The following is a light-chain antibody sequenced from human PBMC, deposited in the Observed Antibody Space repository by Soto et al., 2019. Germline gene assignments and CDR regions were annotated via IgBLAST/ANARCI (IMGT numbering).Light chain of an antibody. CDR1: QYINTR. Sequence: EIVLRQSPATLASFPCDRVTLSCRASQYINTRLAWYQHRPGQAPRLLIYQTSIRAAGIPARFSASGTGTDFTLTISDVQPEDFAVYYCHQRQSWPRTFGQGTKVDI. CDR2: QTS. J-gene: IGKJ1*01. V-gene: IGKV3-11*01. CDR3: HQRQSWPRT.